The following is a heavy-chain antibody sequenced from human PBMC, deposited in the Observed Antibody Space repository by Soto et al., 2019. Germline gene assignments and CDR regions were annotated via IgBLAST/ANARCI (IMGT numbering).Heavy chain of an antibody. CDR3: MRGFWEPEGNGMDV. J-gene: IGHJ6*02. Sequence: QVQLQESGPGLVKPSETLSLTCTVSGGSISSYYWSWIRQPPGKGLEYIGYIYHSDSANYNPSLASRVTISADTSKNQVSLKLSSVTAADTAVYYCMRGFWEPEGNGMDVCGQGTAVT. V-gene: IGHV4-59*08. D-gene: IGHD1-26*01. CDR2: IYHSDSA. CDR1: GGSISSYY.